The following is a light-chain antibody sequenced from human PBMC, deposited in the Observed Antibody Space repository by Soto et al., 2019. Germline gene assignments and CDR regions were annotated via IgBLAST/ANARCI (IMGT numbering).Light chain of an antibody. CDR3: QVWDSSSDHYVV. Sequence: SYELTQPPSVSVAPGQTARITCGGNNIGSKSVHLYQQKPGQAPVLVVYDDSDRPSGIPERFSGSNSGNTATLTISRVEAGDEADYYCQVWDSSSDHYVVFGGGTKLTVL. CDR2: DDS. CDR1: NIGSKS. J-gene: IGLJ2*01. V-gene: IGLV3-21*02.